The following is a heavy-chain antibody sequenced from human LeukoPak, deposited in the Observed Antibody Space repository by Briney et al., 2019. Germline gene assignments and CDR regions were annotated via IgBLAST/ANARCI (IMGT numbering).Heavy chain of an antibody. Sequence: GASVKVSCKASGYTFTSYYMHWVRQAPGQGLEWMGIINPSGGSTSYAQKFQGRVTMTRDTSTSTVYMELSSLRSEDTAVYYCARDGILSTFVYKREGGDQLLHDFQHWGQGTLVTVSS. J-gene: IGHJ1*01. D-gene: IGHD2-2*01. V-gene: IGHV1-46*01. CDR3: ARDGILSTFVYKREGGDQLLHDFQH. CDR1: GYTFTSYY. CDR2: INPSGGST.